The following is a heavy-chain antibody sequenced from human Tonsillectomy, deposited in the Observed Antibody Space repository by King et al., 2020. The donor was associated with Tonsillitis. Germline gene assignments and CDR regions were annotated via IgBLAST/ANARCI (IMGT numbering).Heavy chain of an antibody. CDR1: GFIFSSYG. J-gene: IGHJ3*02. Sequence: VQLVESGGGVVQPGRSLRLSCAASGFIFSSYGMHWVRQAPGKGLEWVAVISYDGSNKYYVDSVKGRFTISRDNSKNTLYLQMNSLRAEDMAVYYCAKLDYGGNPDAFDIWGQGTMVTVSS. CDR2: ISYDGSNK. V-gene: IGHV3-30*18. D-gene: IGHD4-23*01. CDR3: AKLDYGGNPDAFDI.